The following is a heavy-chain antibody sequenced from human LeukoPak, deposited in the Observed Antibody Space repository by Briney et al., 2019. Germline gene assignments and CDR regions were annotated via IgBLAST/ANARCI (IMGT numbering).Heavy chain of an antibody. CDR3: ARRYCSSTSCNPYFFDY. CDR1: GYTFTNYY. V-gene: IGHV5-51*01. Sequence: GESLKISCKGSGYTFTNYYICCVRQTPGKDLECMWIISPGDSDARYSPSFQGQVTISADKYISTAYLRWSSLKASDTAMYYCARRYCSSTSCNPYFFDYWGQGTLVTVSS. D-gene: IGHD2-2*01. J-gene: IGHJ4*02. CDR2: ISPGDSDA.